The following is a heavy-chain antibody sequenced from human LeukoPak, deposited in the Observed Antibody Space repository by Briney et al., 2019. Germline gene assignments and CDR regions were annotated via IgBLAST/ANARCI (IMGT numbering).Heavy chain of an antibody. Sequence: PSETLSLTCTVSGGSISSSGYYWGWIRQPPGKGLEWIASIFFSGSTYYNPSLKSRVTISVDTSKNQFSLKLSSVTAADTAVYYCARDDKTLSGSYYQAFDSWGQGTLVTVSS. D-gene: IGHD1-26*01. J-gene: IGHJ4*02. V-gene: IGHV4-39*02. CDR3: ARDDKTLSGSYYQAFDS. CDR1: GGSISSSGYY. CDR2: IFFSGST.